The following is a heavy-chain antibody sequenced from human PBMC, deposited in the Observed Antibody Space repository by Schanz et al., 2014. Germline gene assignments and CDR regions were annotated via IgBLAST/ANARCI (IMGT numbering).Heavy chain of an antibody. V-gene: IGHV3-21*06. CDR1: GFTFSSYS. J-gene: IGHJ4*02. CDR3: ARDNYYGSGSCAY. CDR2: ISSSSSYI. D-gene: IGHD3-10*01. Sequence: ESGGGLVKPGGSPRLSCAASGFTFSSYSMNWVRQAPGKGLEWVSSISSSSSYIYYADSVKGRFTISRDNAKNSMYLHMKSLRGEDTAVYYCARDNYYGSGSCAYWGQGTLVTVSS.